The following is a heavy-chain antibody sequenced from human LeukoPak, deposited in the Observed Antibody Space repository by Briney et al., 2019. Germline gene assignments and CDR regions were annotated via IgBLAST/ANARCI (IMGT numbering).Heavy chain of an antibody. CDR3: ARDKDRYFDY. D-gene: IGHD2-15*01. J-gene: IGHJ4*02. CDR2: IKEDGGEK. Sequence: GGSLRLSCAASGFTFSDYWISWVRQAPGKGLEWVANIKEDGGEKYYVDSVKGRFTISRDNAKNSLYLQVNSLRDEDTAVYYCARDKDRYFDYWGQGTLVTLSS. V-gene: IGHV3-7*01. CDR1: GFTFSDYW.